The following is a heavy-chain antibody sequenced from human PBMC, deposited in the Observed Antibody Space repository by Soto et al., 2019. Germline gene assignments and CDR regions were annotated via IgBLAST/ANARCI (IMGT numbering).Heavy chain of an antibody. Sequence: PSETLSLTCTVSGASIGNYYWSWIRQPPGKGLEWIGYIYYGGNDNYNPSLKSRATISVDTSNNLLSLQLSSLTAADTAVYYCGYGESRGPVDYWGQGGLVTVSS. CDR1: GASIGNYY. CDR2: IYYGGND. J-gene: IGHJ4*02. CDR3: GYGESRGPVDY. V-gene: IGHV4-59*13. D-gene: IGHD4-17*01.